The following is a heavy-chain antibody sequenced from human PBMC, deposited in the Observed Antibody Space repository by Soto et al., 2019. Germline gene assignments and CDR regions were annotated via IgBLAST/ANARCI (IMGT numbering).Heavy chain of an antibody. D-gene: IGHD3-10*01. Sequence: QVQLVGSGGGLVKPGGSLRLSCAASGFSFSDSYMSWVRQAPGKGLEWVAYISGSSGYTGYADSVKGRFTISRDNAKNSLYLQMNSLRVEDTAVYYCARDRGGYGPPDVWGQGTTVTVSS. V-gene: IGHV3-11*06. CDR2: ISGSSGYT. J-gene: IGHJ6*02. CDR1: GFSFSDSY. CDR3: ARDRGGYGPPDV.